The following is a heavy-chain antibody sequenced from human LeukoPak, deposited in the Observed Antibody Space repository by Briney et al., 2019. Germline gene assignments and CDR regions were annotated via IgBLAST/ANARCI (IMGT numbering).Heavy chain of an antibody. CDR3: ARGTPAMAPNYYFDY. CDR2: IIPIFGIA. CDR1: GGTFSSYA. V-gene: IGHV1-69*04. Sequence: SVKVSCKASGGTFSSYAISWVRQAPGQGLEWMGRIIPIFGIANYAQKFQGRVTITADKSTSTAYMELSSLRSEDTAVYYCARGTPAMAPNYYFDYWGQGTLVTVSS. J-gene: IGHJ4*02. D-gene: IGHD5-18*01.